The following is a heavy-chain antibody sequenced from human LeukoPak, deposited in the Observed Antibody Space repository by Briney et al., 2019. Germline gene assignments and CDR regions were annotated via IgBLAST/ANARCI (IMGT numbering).Heavy chain of an antibody. V-gene: IGHV7-4-1*02. CDR2: INTNTGNP. Sequence: ASVKVSCKASGYTFTSYAMNWVRQAPGQGLEWMGWINTNTGNPTYAQGFTGRFVFSLDTSVSTAYLQISSLKAEDTAVYYCARVHSYGPIPHDAFDIWGQGTMVTVSS. D-gene: IGHD5-18*01. CDR1: GYTFTSYA. CDR3: ARVHSYGPIPHDAFDI. J-gene: IGHJ3*02.